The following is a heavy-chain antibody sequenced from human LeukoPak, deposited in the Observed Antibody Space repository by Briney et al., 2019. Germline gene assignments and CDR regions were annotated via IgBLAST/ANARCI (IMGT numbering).Heavy chain of an antibody. Sequence: ASVKVSCKASGYTFTSYYMHWVRQAPGQGLEWMGIINPSGGSTSYAQKFQGRVTMTRDTSTSTVYMELRSLRSDDTAVYYCARWTETGKAFDYWGQGTLVTVSS. V-gene: IGHV1-46*01. J-gene: IGHJ4*02. D-gene: IGHD3/OR15-3a*01. CDR3: ARWTETGKAFDY. CDR1: GYTFTSYY. CDR2: INPSGGST.